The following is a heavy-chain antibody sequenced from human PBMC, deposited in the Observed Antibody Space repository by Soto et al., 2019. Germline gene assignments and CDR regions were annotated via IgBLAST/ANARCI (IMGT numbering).Heavy chain of an antibody. V-gene: IGHV3-23*01. CDR3: AKAQWLVGIPDY. CDR1: GFTFSSYA. Sequence: GGSLRLSCAASGFTFSSYAMSWVRQAPGKGLEWVSAISGSGGSTYYADSVKGQFTISRDNSKNTLYLQMNSLRAEDTAVYYCAKAQWLVGIPDYWGQGTLVTVSS. J-gene: IGHJ4*02. D-gene: IGHD6-19*01. CDR2: ISGSGGST.